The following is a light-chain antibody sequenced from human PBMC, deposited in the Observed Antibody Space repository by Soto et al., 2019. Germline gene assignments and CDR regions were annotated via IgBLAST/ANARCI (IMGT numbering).Light chain of an antibody. J-gene: IGKJ5*01. V-gene: IGKV3-20*01. Sequence: EIVMTQSPVTLSVSRGERATLSCRASHSFSTNLAWYQQKPGQAPRLLIYSASTRATGIPDRFSGSGSGTDFTLTISRLEPEDFAVYYCQQYGSSPITFGQGTRLEI. CDR2: SAS. CDR3: QQYGSSPIT. CDR1: HSFSTN.